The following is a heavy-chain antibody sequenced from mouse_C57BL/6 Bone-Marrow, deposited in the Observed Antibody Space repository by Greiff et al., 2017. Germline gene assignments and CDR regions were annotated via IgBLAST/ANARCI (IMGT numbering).Heavy chain of an antibody. CDR1: GFNIKDDS. D-gene: IGHD2-4*01. J-gene: IGHJ4*01. CDR2: IDPEYGDT. V-gene: IGHV14-4*01. CDR3: TTTHYYDSLYAMDD. Sequence: LQQSGAELVRPGTSVKVSCTASGFNIKDDSMPWVKQRPEQGLEWIGWIDPEYGDTEYASKFQGKATITAETSANTAYLQLSSRTSEDTAVYYCTTTHYYDSLYAMDDWGKGTSVTVSS.